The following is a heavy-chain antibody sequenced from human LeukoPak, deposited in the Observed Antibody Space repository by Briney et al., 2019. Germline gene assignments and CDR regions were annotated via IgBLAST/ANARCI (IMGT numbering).Heavy chain of an antibody. D-gene: IGHD6-19*01. V-gene: IGHV1-69*01. J-gene: IGHJ5*02. CDR1: GGTFSSYA. Sequence: GSSVKLSCKASGGTFSSYAISWVRQPPGQGLEWKGGIIPIFGTANYAQKFHGRVTITADESTSTAYMELSSLRSEDTAVYYCARDRGIAVMDWFDPWGQGTLVTVSS. CDR3: ARDRGIAVMDWFDP. CDR2: IIPIFGTA.